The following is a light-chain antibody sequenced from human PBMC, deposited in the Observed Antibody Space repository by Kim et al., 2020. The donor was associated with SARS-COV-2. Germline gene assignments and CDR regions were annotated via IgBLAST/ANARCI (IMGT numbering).Light chain of an antibody. V-gene: IGKV3-15*01. J-gene: IGKJ2*01. Sequence: DMVMTQSPATLSVSPGDTATLSCRASQGLTNNLAWYQQKPGQPPRLLIYAAVNRATGLPARFSGSGSGTEFTLTISSVQSEDFAIYYCQQYNNWPYTFGQGTKLEIK. CDR3: QQYNNWPYT. CDR2: AAV. CDR1: QGLTNN.